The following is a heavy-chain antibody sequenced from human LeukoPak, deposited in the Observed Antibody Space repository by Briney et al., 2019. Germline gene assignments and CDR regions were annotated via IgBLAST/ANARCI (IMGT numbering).Heavy chain of an antibody. CDR3: ARPRDYYGSGTNYFDY. D-gene: IGHD3-10*01. V-gene: IGHV4-61*02. CDR1: AGSISSGSYY. Sequence: SETLSLTCTVSAGSISSGSYYWSWIRQPAGKGLEWIGRIYTSGSTNYNPSLKSRVTISVDTSKNQFSLKLSSVTAADTAVYYCARPRDYYGSGTNYFDYWGQGTLVTVSS. CDR2: IYTSGST. J-gene: IGHJ4*02.